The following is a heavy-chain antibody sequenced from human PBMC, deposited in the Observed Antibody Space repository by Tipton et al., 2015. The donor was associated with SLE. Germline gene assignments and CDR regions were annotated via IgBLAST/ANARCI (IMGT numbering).Heavy chain of an antibody. D-gene: IGHD5-24*01. CDR3: ARVGLITPDAFDI. J-gene: IGHJ3*02. Sequence: TLSLTCTVSGDSINGRYWSWIRQPPGKGLEWIGYLYTSGTTKYNPSLQSRVTISVDTPKNQFSLKLNSVTAADTAVYYCARVGLITPDAFDIWGEGTMVTVSS. CDR1: GDSINGRY. V-gene: IGHV4-4*08. CDR2: LYTSGTT.